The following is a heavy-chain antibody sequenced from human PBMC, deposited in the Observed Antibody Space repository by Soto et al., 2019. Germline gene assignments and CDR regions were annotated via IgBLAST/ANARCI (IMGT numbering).Heavy chain of an antibody. CDR2: ISGSGGST. CDR1: GFTFSSDA. Sequence: PGGSLSLSCAASGFTFSSDAMSWVRQAPGKGLEWDSAISGSGGSTYYEDSVKGRFTIFRDNSKNTLYLQMNSLRAEDTAVYYCGKDGVPLAVASYYCDYWGQGTLVTVSS. D-gene: IGHD6-19*01. CDR3: GKDGVPLAVASYYCDY. V-gene: IGHV3-23*01. J-gene: IGHJ4*02.